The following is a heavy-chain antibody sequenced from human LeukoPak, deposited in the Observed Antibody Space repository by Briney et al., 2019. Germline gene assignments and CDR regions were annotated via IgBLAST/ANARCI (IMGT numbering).Heavy chain of an antibody. Sequence: SVKVSCKASGGTFSSYAISWVRQAPGQGLEWMGGIIPIFGTANYAQKFQGRVTVTADESTSTAYMELSSLRSEDTAVYYCASPVGYCSGGSCYSLDYWGQGTLVTVSS. V-gene: IGHV1-69*01. D-gene: IGHD2-15*01. J-gene: IGHJ4*02. CDR1: GGTFSSYA. CDR3: ASPVGYCSGGSCYSLDY. CDR2: IIPIFGTA.